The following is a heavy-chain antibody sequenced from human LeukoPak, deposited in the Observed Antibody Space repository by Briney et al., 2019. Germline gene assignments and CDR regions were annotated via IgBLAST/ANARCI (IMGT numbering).Heavy chain of an antibody. V-gene: IGHV4-39*01. J-gene: IGHJ4*02. CDR1: GFTFSSYA. D-gene: IGHD3-3*01. CDR3: ARRDVLRFLEWLPTYFDY. Sequence: GSLRLSCAASGFTFSSYAMSWVRQAPGKGLEWIGSIYYSGSTYYNPSLKSRVTISVDTSKNQFSLKLSSVTAADTAVYYCARRDVLRFLEWLPTYFDYWGQGTLVTVSS. CDR2: IYYSGST.